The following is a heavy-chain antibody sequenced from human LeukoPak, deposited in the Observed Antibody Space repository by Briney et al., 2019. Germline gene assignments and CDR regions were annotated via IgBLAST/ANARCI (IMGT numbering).Heavy chain of an antibody. Sequence: ASVKVSCKASGYTFTSYDINRVRQATGQGLEWMGWMNPNSGNTGYAQKFQGRVTMTRNTSISTAYMELSSLRSEDTAVYYCARGLKEWLRTKAHFDYWGQGTLVTVSS. CDR3: ARGLKEWLRTKAHFDY. CDR2: MNPNSGNT. V-gene: IGHV1-8*01. J-gene: IGHJ4*02. CDR1: GYTFTSYD. D-gene: IGHD5-12*01.